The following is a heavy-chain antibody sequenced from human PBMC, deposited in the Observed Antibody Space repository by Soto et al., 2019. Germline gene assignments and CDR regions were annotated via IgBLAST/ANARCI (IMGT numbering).Heavy chain of an antibody. CDR1: GGSISSSS. V-gene: IGHV4-59*01. CDR3: ARARFCTSTSCYHYFDF. D-gene: IGHD2-2*01. Sequence: SETLSLTCTVSGGSISSSSWSWIRQPPGRGLEWIGYIYNNGRTDYNHSLKSRVTISVDTSKNHFSLKLSSVTPADTAGYYCARARFCTSTSCYHYFDFWGQGTLVTVSS. CDR2: IYNNGRT. J-gene: IGHJ4*02.